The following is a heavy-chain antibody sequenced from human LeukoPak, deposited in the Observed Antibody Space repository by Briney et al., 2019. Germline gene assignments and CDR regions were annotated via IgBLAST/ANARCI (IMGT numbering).Heavy chain of an antibody. CDR3: ARGVGSGSYYKRSNWFDP. V-gene: IGHV4-34*01. CDR1: GGSFSGYY. D-gene: IGHD3-10*01. J-gene: IGHJ5*02. CDR2: INHSGST. Sequence: SETLSLTCAVYGGSFSGYYWSWIRQPPGKGLEWIGEINHSGSTNYNPSLKSRVTISVDTSKNQFSLKLSSVTAAGTAVYYCARGVGSGSYYKRSNWFDPWGQGTLVTVSS.